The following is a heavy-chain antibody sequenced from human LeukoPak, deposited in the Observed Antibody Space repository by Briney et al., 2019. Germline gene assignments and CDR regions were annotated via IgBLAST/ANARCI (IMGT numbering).Heavy chain of an antibody. D-gene: IGHD3-9*01. CDR1: GYTFTSYD. Sequence: GASVKVSCKASGYTFTSYDINWVRQATGQGLEWMGWTNPNSGNTGYAQKFQGRVTITRNTSISTAYMELSSLRSEDTAVYYCARIPAYYDKGYYFDYWGQGTLVTVSS. V-gene: IGHV1-8*03. CDR2: TNPNSGNT. CDR3: ARIPAYYDKGYYFDY. J-gene: IGHJ4*02.